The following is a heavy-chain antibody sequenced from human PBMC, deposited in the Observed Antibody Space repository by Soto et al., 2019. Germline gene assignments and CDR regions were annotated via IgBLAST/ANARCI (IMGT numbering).Heavy chain of an antibody. D-gene: IGHD1-26*01. CDR2: IAYSGST. CDR1: DASISSGGYY. Sequence: QVQLKESGPGLVKPSQTLSLTCTVSDASISSGGYYWSWIRHHPGKGLEWIGYIAYSGSTYHNPSVKSRETISVDTPKKQLAPKLTSVTAADTAVYYFSRYLYSGSDFDSWGQGTLVTVSS. J-gene: IGHJ4*02. V-gene: IGHV4-31*03. CDR3: SRYLYSGSDFDS.